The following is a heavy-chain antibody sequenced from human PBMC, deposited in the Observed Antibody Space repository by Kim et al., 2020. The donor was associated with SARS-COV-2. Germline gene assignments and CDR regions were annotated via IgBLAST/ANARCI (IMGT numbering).Heavy chain of an antibody. J-gene: IGHJ4*02. V-gene: IGHV1-69*04. CDR3: ARDSEGGYYFDY. D-gene: IGHD3-10*01. Sequence: TYAEKCRGRVTITADKSTSTAYMQLSSLRSEDTSVYYCARDSEGGYYFDYWGQGTLVTVSS.